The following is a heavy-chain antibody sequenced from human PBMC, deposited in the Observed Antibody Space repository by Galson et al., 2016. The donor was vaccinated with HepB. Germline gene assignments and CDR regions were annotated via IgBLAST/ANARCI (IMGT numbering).Heavy chain of an antibody. J-gene: IGHJ4*02. CDR1: GFSFSSYG. Sequence: SLRLSCAPSGFSFSSYGMHWVRQAPGKGLEWVAVIWYDGSNKYYADSVKGRFTISRDNSKNALYLQMNRLRAEDTAVYYCARDRARYVWGSYRLDYSFDYWGQGTLVTFSS. V-gene: IGHV3-33*01. CDR3: ARDRARYVWGSYRLDYSFDY. CDR2: IWYDGSNK. D-gene: IGHD3-16*02.